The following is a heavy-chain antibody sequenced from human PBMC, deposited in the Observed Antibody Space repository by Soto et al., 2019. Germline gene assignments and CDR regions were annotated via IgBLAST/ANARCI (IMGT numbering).Heavy chain of an antibody. J-gene: IGHJ5*02. CDR2: IIPMTGIP. CDR3: ARGPILPGATSWLDP. D-gene: IGHD2-2*01. V-gene: IGHV1-69*01. CDR1: GGIFSSFS. Sequence: QVQLVQSGAEVKTPGSSVEVSCKASGGIFSSFSITWVRQVPGHGLEWMGGIIPMTGIPNYAEKFQGRLTLTADASTRTAYLVLSSLKSEDTAVYYCARGPILPGATSWLDPWGQGTVVIVSS.